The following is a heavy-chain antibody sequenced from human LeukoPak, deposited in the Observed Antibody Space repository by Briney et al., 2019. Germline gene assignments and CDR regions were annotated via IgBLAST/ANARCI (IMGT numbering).Heavy chain of an antibody. D-gene: IGHD1-26*01. CDR2: IFYSGST. CDR1: GGSVSSDTYF. CDR3: ARSRGAAGSPYCFGY. J-gene: IGHJ4*02. V-gene: IGHV4-61*01. Sequence: SETLSLTCTVSGGSVSSDTYFWSWIRQPPGKGLEWIGYIFYSGSTNYNPSLKSRVTISVDTSKNQFSLKLSSVTAADTAVYYCARSRGAAGSPYCFGYWGQGTLVTVSS.